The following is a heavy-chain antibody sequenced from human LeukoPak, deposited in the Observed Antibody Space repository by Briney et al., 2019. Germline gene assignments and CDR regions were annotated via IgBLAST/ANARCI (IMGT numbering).Heavy chain of an antibody. D-gene: IGHD1-1*01. CDR2: ISTSSSYI. CDR1: GFTFSSYS. J-gene: IGHJ4*02. CDR3: AKDVTTGTLALDY. Sequence: GGSLRLSCAASGFTFSSYSMNWVRQAPGKGLEWVSSISTSSSYIYYADSVKGRFTISRDNAKNSLYLQMNSLRAEDTAVYYCAKDVTTGTLALDYWGQGALVTVSS. V-gene: IGHV3-21*01.